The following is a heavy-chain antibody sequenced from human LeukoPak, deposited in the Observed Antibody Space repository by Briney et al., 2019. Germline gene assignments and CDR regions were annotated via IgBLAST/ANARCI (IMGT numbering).Heavy chain of an antibody. D-gene: IGHD3-3*01. CDR1: GFTFSSYA. CDR3: AREKRSGYYPGY. CDR2: ITYDGSGK. J-gene: IGHJ4*02. Sequence: PGRSLRLSCAASGFTFSSYAMHWVRQAPGKGLEWVAIITYDGSGKLYADSVKGRFTISRDNSKDTLYLQMNSLRTEDTAIYYCAREKRSGYYPGYWGQGTLVTVSS. V-gene: IGHV3-30-3*01.